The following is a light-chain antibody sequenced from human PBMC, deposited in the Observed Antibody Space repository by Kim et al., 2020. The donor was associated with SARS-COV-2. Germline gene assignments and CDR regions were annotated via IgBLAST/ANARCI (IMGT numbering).Light chain of an antibody. V-gene: IGKV3-15*01. CDR1: QSVSSN. Sequence: VPPGERATRSCRASQSVSSNLAWYQQKPGQAPRLLIYGASTRATGIPVRFSGSGSGTEFTLTISSLQSEDFAVYYCQQYNNWPLSFGGGTKVDIK. CDR2: GAS. CDR3: QQYNNWPLS. J-gene: IGKJ4*01.